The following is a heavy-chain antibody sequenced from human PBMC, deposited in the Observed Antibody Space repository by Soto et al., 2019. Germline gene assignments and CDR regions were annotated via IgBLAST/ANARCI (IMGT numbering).Heavy chain of an antibody. Sequence: QVQLVQSGAEVQKPGSSVKVYCKASGGTFSSYAISWVRQAPGQGLEWMGGIIPIFGTANYAQKFQGRVTITADESTNTVSMELTRVRSQDTAVYHGARQTRVTTFPYYYYGMDVWGQGTTVTVSS. CDR3: ARQTRVTTFPYYYYGMDV. D-gene: IGHD4-4*01. V-gene: IGHV1-69*01. J-gene: IGHJ6*02. CDR1: GGTFSSYA. CDR2: IIPIFGTA.